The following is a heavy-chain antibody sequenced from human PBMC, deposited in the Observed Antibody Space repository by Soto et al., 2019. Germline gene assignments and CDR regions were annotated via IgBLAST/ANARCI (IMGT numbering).Heavy chain of an antibody. J-gene: IGHJ3*02. D-gene: IGHD3-16*02. V-gene: IGHV4-59*01. CDR1: GGSISSYY. Sequence: PSETLSLTCTVSGGSISSYYWSWIRQPPGKGLEWIGYIYYSGSTNYNPSLKRRVTISVDTSKNQFSLKLSSVTAADTAVYYCARGSQYYDYIWGSYRIDAFDIWGQGTMVTVSS. CDR3: ARGSQYYDYIWGSYRIDAFDI. CDR2: IYYSGST.